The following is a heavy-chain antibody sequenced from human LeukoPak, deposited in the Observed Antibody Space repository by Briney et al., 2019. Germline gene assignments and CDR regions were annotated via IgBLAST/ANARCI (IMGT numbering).Heavy chain of an antibody. Sequence: GGSLRLSCAASGFVFSGYSINWVRQAPGKGLEWVSRINSDGSSTSYADSVKGRFTISRDNAKNTLYLQMNSLRAEDTAVYYCARGRSRWLAIDYWGQGTLVTVSS. CDR2: INSDGSST. CDR1: GFVFSGYS. J-gene: IGHJ4*02. CDR3: ARGRSRWLAIDY. D-gene: IGHD5-24*01. V-gene: IGHV3-74*01.